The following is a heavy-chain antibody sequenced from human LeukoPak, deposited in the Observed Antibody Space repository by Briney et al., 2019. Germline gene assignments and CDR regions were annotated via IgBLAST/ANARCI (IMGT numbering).Heavy chain of an antibody. CDR2: IYYSGST. Sequence: PSETLSLTCTVSGGSISSSSYYWGWIRQPPGKGLEWIGSIYYSGSTYYNPSLKSRVTISVDTSKNQFSLKLSSVTAADTAVYYCASRYSSSSGYWGQGTLVTVSS. V-gene: IGHV4-39*01. CDR1: GGSISSSSYY. J-gene: IGHJ4*02. D-gene: IGHD6-6*01. CDR3: ASRYSSSSGY.